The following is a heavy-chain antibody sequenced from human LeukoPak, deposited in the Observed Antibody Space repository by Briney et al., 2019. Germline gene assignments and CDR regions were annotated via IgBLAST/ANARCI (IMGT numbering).Heavy chain of an antibody. Sequence: PGGSLRLSCAASGFTFSSYAMSWVRQAPREGLEWFSASSGRGGSTYYADSVKGRFTISRDNSKNTLSLQMNSLRAEDTAVYYCAKGSAAAGTGIDPWGQGTMVTVSS. J-gene: IGHJ5*02. CDR1: GFTFSSYA. CDR3: AKGSAAAGTGIDP. D-gene: IGHD6-13*01. V-gene: IGHV3-23*01. CDR2: SSGRGGST.